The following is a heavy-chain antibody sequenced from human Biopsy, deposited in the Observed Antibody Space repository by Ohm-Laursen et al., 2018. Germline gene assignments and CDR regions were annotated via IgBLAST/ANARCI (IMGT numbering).Heavy chain of an antibody. V-gene: IGHV4-34*01. CDR3: VRGVDYYDPYHYYALDV. D-gene: IGHD3-22*01. CDR1: GESSNGYY. CDR2: INHSGRT. J-gene: IGHJ6*02. Sequence: QTLSLTCAVYGESSNGYYSSWIRQTPGKGLEWIGEINHSGRTNYNPSLKSRVTISVDTSKNQFSLKVRSVTAADTAVYYCVRGVDYYDPYHYYALDVWGQGTTVTVSS.